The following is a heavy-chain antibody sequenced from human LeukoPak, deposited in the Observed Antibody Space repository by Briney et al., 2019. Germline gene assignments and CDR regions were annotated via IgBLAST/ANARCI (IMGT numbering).Heavy chain of an antibody. Sequence: GGSLRLSCAASGFTFSSNWMCWVRQDPGKGLEWVANINQDGSVKNYVDSVKGRFTISRDNAKNSLYLQMNSLRAEDTAVYYWVVTTRSYPFDYWGQGTLVTVSS. J-gene: IGHJ4*02. CDR3: VVTTRSYPFDY. CDR2: INQDGSVK. V-gene: IGHV3-7*01. D-gene: IGHD4-23*01. CDR1: GFTFSSNW.